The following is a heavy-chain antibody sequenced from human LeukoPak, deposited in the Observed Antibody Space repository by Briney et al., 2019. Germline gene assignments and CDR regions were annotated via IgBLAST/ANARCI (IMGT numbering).Heavy chain of an antibody. D-gene: IGHD6-19*01. CDR1: GFTFSSYA. V-gene: IGHV3-23*01. J-gene: IGHJ4*02. Sequence: GGSLRLSCAASGFTFSSYAMSWVRQAPGKGLEWVSAISGSGGSTSYAQKFQGRVTMTRDTSTSTVYMELSSLRSEDTAVYYCARGLEQWLPTGGFDYWGQGTLVTVSS. CDR2: ISGSGGST. CDR3: ARGLEQWLPTGGFDY.